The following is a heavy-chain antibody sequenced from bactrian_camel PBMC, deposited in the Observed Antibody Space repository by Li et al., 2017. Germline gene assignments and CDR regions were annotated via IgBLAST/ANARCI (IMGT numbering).Heavy chain of an antibody. D-gene: IGHD2*01. CDR2: ISSGGNYV. CDR1: GVTFSTYA. J-gene: IGHJ4*01. CDR3: AARAVYYSGGYSPRPACGTSYVH. V-gene: IGHV3S40*01. Sequence: VQLVESGGGLVQPGGSLSLSCAASGVTFSTYAMSWVRQAPGKGLEWVSTISSGGNYVYYADSVKGRFSISEDIAKNTMYLQMNSLKPEDTAMYYCAARAVYYSGGYSPRPACGTSYVHWGQGTQVTVS.